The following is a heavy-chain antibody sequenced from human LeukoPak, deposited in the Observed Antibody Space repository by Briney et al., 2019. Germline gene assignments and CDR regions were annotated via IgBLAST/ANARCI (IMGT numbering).Heavy chain of an antibody. J-gene: IGHJ6*03. CDR3: ARESSGTYYNPLGYMDV. CDR2: IYYSGNT. V-gene: IGHV4-39*02. Sequence: PSETLSLTCTVSGGSISSGHYWWGWIRQPPGKGLDWIGSIYYSGNTHYNPSLQSRVTVSVDTSKNQFSLKLTSVTAADTAVYYCARESSGTYYNPLGYMDVWGKGTTVTVSS. CDR1: GGSISSGHYW. D-gene: IGHD3-10*01.